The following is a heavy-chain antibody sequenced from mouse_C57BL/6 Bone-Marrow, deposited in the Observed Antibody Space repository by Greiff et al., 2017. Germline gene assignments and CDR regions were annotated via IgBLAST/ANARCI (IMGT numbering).Heavy chain of an antibody. V-gene: IGHV1-76*01. CDR2: IYPGSGNT. Sequence: QVHVKQSGAELVRPGASVKLSCKASGYTFTDYYINWVKQRPGQGLEWIARIYPGSGNTYYNEKFKGKATLTAEKSSSTAYMQLSSLTSEDSAVYFCARHYDYDGYFDVWGTGTTVTVSS. D-gene: IGHD2-4*01. CDR1: GYTFTDYY. J-gene: IGHJ1*03. CDR3: ARHYDYDGYFDV.